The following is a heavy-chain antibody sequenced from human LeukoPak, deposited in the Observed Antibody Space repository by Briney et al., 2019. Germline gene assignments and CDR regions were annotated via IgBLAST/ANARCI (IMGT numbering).Heavy chain of an antibody. Sequence: GGSLRLSCATSGFTFSRYWMSWVRQIPGKGLEWVGRIKSKIDGGTTDYAAPVKGRFSISRDDSKNTLYLQMNSLKTEDTAVYYCTTDIRWELEPLDYWGQGTLVTVSS. D-gene: IGHD1-26*01. J-gene: IGHJ4*02. CDR3: TTDIRWELEPLDY. V-gene: IGHV3-15*01. CDR2: IKSKIDGGTT. CDR1: GFTFSRYW.